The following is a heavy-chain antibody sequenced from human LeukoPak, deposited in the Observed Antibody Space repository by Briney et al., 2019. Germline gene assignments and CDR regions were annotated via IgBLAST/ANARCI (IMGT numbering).Heavy chain of an antibody. Sequence: ASVKVSCKPSGYTFTNYDINCVRQATGQGLEWRGYMNPNSGNTGYAQKFQGRVTITKNTSISTAYMDLSSLRSEDTAVYYCAREGCDYWGQGTLVTVSS. J-gene: IGHJ4*02. CDR2: MNPNSGNT. CDR3: AREGCDY. CDR1: GYTFTNYD. V-gene: IGHV1-8*03.